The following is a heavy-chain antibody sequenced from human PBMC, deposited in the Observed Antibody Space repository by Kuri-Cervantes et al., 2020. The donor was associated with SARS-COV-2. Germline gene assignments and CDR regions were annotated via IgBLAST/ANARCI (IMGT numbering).Heavy chain of an antibody. J-gene: IGHJ4*02. D-gene: IGHD3-3*01. CDR1: GFTFSSYA. V-gene: IGHV3-33*08. Sequence: LSLTCAASGFTFSSYAMHWVRQAPGKGLEWVAVIWYDGSSKYYADSVKGRFTISRDNSKNTLYLQMNSLRAEDTAVYYCATSLRFLEWFSGDYWGQGTLVTVSS. CDR2: IWYDGSSK. CDR3: ATSLRFLEWFSGDY.